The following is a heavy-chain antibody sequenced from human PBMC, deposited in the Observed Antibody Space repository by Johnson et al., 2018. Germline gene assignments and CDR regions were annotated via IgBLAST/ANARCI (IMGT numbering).Heavy chain of an antibody. Sequence: QVQLVQSGAEVKKPGSSVKVSCKASGGTFSSYGISWVRQAPGQGLEWMGGFIPIFGAANYGQKFQGRVTVTADESTNTAYMELSSLRPEDTAVYYCATPIAAGAEDVQHWGQGTLVTVSS. CDR1: GGTFSSYG. CDR2: FIPIFGAA. V-gene: IGHV1-69*12. D-gene: IGHD2-21*01. J-gene: IGHJ1*01. CDR3: ATPIAAGAEDVQH.